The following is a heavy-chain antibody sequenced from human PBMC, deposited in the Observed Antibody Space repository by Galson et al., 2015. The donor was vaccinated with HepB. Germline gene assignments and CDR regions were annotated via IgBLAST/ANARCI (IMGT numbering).Heavy chain of an antibody. J-gene: IGHJ6*02. V-gene: IGHV4-34*01. CDR3: ARSKGYSSSWYGRYYYGMDV. Sequence: ETLSLTCAVYGGSFSGYYWSWIRQPPGKGLEWIGETNHSGSTNYNPSLKSRVTISVDTSKNQFSLKLSSVTAADTAVYYCARSKGYSSSWYGRYYYGMDVWGQGTTVTVSS. D-gene: IGHD6-13*01. CDR1: GGSFSGYY. CDR2: TNHSGST.